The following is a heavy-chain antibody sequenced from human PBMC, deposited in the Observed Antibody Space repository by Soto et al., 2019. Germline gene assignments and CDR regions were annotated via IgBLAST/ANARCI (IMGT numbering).Heavy chain of an antibody. CDR2: ISAYNGNT. V-gene: IGHV1-18*01. Sequence: ASVKVSCKASGYTFTNFGISWVRQAPGQGLEWMGWISAYNGNTNYADSVKGRFTISRDNSKNTLYVQMNSLRAEDTAVYYCAKDQYCSGGSCYWNNWGQGTLVTVSS. CDR3: AKDQYCSGGSCYWNN. CDR1: GYTFTNFG. J-gene: IGHJ4*02. D-gene: IGHD2-15*01.